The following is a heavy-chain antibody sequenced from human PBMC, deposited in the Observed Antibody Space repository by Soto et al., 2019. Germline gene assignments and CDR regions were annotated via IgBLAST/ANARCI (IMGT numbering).Heavy chain of an antibody. Sequence: PGGSLRLSCAASGFTFSSYAMSWVRQAPGKGLEWVSAISGSGGSTYYADSVKGRFTISRDNSKNTLYLQMNSLRAEDTAVYYCAKPRGYCSGGSCYATYFDYWGQGTLVTVSS. V-gene: IGHV3-23*01. CDR1: GFTFSSYA. CDR2: ISGSGGST. J-gene: IGHJ4*02. D-gene: IGHD2-15*01. CDR3: AKPRGYCSGGSCYATYFDY.